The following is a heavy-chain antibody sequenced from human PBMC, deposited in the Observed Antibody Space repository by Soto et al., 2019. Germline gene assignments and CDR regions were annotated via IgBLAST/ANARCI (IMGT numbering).Heavy chain of an antibody. CDR1: GFTVSSNY. CDR3: ARGPLYSSGPGWFDP. CDR2: IYSGGST. V-gene: IGHV3-66*01. Sequence: PGGSLRLSCAASGFTVSSNYMSWVRQAPGKGLEWVSVIYSGGSTYYADSVKGRFTISRDNSKNTLYLQMNSLRAEDTAVYYCARGPLYSSGPGWFDPWGQGTLVTVS. J-gene: IGHJ5*02. D-gene: IGHD6-19*01.